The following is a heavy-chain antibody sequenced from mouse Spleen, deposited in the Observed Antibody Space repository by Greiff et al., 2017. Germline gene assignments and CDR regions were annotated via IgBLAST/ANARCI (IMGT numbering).Heavy chain of an antibody. CDR3: ARNSPVVGYYAMDY. CDR1: GFSLTSYG. V-gene: IGHV2-2*01. Sequence: VKLQESGPGLVQPSQSLSITCTVSGFSLTSYGVHWVRQSPGKGLEWLGVIWSGGSTDYNAAFISRLSISKDNSKSQVFFKMNSLQADDTAIYYCARNSPVVGYYAMDYWGQGTSVTVSS. D-gene: IGHD1-1*01. CDR2: IWSGGST. J-gene: IGHJ4*01.